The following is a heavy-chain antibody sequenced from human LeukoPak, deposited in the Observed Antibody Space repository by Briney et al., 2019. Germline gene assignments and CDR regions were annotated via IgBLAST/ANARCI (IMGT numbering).Heavy chain of an antibody. CDR3: AKTILLWFGELLWTGDAFDI. Sequence: GGSLRLSCTASGFTLSSYSMNWVRQAPGKGLEWISYIGYRNSPIHYADSVKGRFTISRDNSKNTLYLQMNSLRAEDTAVYYCAKTILLWFGELLWTGDAFDIWGQGTMVTVSS. V-gene: IGHV3-48*01. J-gene: IGHJ3*02. CDR1: GFTLSSYS. D-gene: IGHD3-10*01. CDR2: IGYRNSPI.